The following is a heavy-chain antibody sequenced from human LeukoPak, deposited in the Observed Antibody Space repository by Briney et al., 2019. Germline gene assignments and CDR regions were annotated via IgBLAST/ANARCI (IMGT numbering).Heavy chain of an antibody. CDR1: GYTFTGYY. D-gene: IGHD6-19*01. Sequence: ASVRVSCKASGYTFTGYYMHWVRQAPGQGLEWMGRINPNSGGTNYAQKFQGRVTMTRDTSISTAYMELSRLRSDDTAVYYCARVIAVAGPGDYWGQGTLVTVSS. J-gene: IGHJ4*02. V-gene: IGHV1-2*06. CDR2: INPNSGGT. CDR3: ARVIAVAGPGDY.